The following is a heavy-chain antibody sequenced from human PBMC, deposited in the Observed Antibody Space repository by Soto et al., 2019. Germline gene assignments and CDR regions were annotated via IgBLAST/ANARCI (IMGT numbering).Heavy chain of an antibody. D-gene: IGHD6-19*01. CDR2: ISSSSSYT. CDR1: GFTFSDYY. Sequence: GGSLRLSCAASGFTFSDYYMSWIRQAPGKGLEWVSYISSSSSYTNYADSVKGRFTISRDNAKNSLYLQMNSLRAEDTAVYYCARGRAAVAGTSLHGMDVWGQGTTVTVSS. J-gene: IGHJ6*02. V-gene: IGHV3-11*06. CDR3: ARGRAAVAGTSLHGMDV.